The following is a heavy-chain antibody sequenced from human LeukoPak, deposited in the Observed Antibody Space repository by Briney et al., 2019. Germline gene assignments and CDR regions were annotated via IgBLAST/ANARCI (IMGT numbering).Heavy chain of an antibody. V-gene: IGHV3-30*03. J-gene: IGHJ6*02. CDR3: ARDRDPAYSSSWYSTFRYYYYYGMDV. Sequence: QPGGSLRLSCAASGFTFSSYGMHWVRQAPGKGLEWVAVISYDGSNKYYADSVKGRFTISRDNSKNTLYLQMNSLRAEDTAVYYCARDRDPAYSSSWYSTFRYYYYYGMDVWGQGTTVTVSS. CDR1: GFTFSSYG. CDR2: ISYDGSNK. D-gene: IGHD6-13*01.